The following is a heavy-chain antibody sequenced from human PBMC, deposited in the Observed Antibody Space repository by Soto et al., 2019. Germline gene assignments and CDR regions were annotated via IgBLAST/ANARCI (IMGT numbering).Heavy chain of an antibody. CDR2: IYPADSDT. CDR1: GSSFTSYW. D-gene: IGHD3-3*01. J-gene: IGHJ6*02. Sequence: GECLKISCKGSGSSFTSYWIGWVRQMLAKGLEWMGIIYPADSDTRYSPSLQGQITISADKSITTAYLQWSSLKASDTAMYYCARGRTNDYYYYYYGMDVWGRGTTVTVSS. CDR3: ARGRTNDYYYYYYGMDV. V-gene: IGHV5-51*01.